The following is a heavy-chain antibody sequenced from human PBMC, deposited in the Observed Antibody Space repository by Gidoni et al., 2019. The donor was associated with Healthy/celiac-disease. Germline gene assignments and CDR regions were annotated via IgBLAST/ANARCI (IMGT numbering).Heavy chain of an antibody. CDR2: IKQDGSEK. J-gene: IGHJ4*02. Sequence: EVQLVESGGGLVQPGGSLRLSCAASGFTFSSYWMSWVRQAPGKGLEWVANIKQDGSEKYYVDSVKGRFTISRDNAKNSLYLQMNSLRAEDTAVYYCARVGYSSGWYRGFDYWGQGTLVTVSS. CDR3: ARVGYSSGWYRGFDY. CDR1: GFTFSSYW. D-gene: IGHD6-19*01. V-gene: IGHV3-7*03.